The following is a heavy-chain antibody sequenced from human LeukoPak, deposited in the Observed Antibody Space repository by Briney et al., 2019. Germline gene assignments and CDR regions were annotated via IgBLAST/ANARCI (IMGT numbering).Heavy chain of an antibody. D-gene: IGHD3-22*01. V-gene: IGHV3-30-3*01. J-gene: IGHJ6*02. Sequence: GSLRLSCAASGFTFSSYAMHWVRQAPGKGLEWVAVISYAGSNKYYADSVKGRFTISRDNSKHTLYLQMNSLRAEDTAVYYCARDSGRVVVHYGMDVWGQGTTVTVSS. CDR1: GFTFSSYA. CDR3: ARDSGRVVVHYGMDV. CDR2: ISYAGSNK.